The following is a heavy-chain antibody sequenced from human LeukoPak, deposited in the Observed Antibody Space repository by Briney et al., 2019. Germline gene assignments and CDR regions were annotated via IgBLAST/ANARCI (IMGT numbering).Heavy chain of an antibody. V-gene: IGHV3-53*01. D-gene: IGHD2-21*02. CDR3: ARDLAYCGGDCYFPHYWYFDL. CDR1: GFTVSSNY. Sequence: GGSLRLSCAASGFTVSSNYMSWVRQAPGKGLEWVSVIYSGGSTYYADSVKGRFTISRDNSKNTLYLQMNSLRAEDTAVYYCARDLAYCGGDCYFPHYWYFDLWGRSTLVTVSS. CDR2: IYSGGST. J-gene: IGHJ2*01.